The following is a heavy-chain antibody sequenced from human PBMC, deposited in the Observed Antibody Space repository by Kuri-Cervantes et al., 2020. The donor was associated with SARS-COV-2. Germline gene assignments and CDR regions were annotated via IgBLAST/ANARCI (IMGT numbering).Heavy chain of an antibody. D-gene: IGHD6-6*01. CDR3: ARATHKYSSSSFGP. CDR1: GYSISSGYY. Sequence: SETLSLTCAVSGYSISSGYYWGWIRQPPGKGLEWIGSIYHSGGTYYNPSLKSRVTISVDTSKNQFSLKLSSVTAADTAVYYCARATHKYSSSSFGPWGQGTLVTVSS. V-gene: IGHV4-38-2*01. CDR2: IYHSGGT. J-gene: IGHJ5*02.